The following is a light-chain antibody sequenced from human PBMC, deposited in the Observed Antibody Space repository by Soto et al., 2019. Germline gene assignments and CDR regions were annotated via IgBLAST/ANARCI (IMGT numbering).Light chain of an antibody. V-gene: IGLV2-14*01. CDR3: SLYRSTSTPCV. J-gene: IGLJ1*01. Sequence: QSVLTQPASVSGSPGQSITISCTGTSSDVGGYNYVSWYQLHPGKASKLIIYEVSHRPSGASNHFSGYKSGNTASLTISGLQAEEEADYYCSLYRSTSTPCVFAPGTNDTLL. CDR1: SSDVGGYNY. CDR2: EVS.